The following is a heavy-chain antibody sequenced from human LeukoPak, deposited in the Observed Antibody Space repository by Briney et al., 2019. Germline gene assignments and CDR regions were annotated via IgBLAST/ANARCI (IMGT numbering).Heavy chain of an antibody. V-gene: IGHV3-23*01. D-gene: IGHD1-26*01. J-gene: IGHJ4*02. CDR1: GFTFSSYA. CDR2: ISGSGGST. CDR3: AKGGRDTSKYYFDY. Sequence: QSGGSLRLSCAASGFTFSSYAMSWVRQAPGKGLEWVSAISGSGGSTYYADSVKGRFTISRDNSKNTLYLQMNSLRAEDTAVYYCAKGGRDTSKYYFDYWGQGTQVTVSS.